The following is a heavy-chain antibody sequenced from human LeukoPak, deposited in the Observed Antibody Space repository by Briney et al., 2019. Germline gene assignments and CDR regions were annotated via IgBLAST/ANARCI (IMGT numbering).Heavy chain of an antibody. CDR3: ASYGSGSFGYYYGMDV. Sequence: GASVKVSCKASGYAFTSYAMHWVRQAPGQRLEWMGWINAGNGNTKYSQKFQGRVTMTTDTSTSTAYMELRSLRSDDTAVYYCASYGSGSFGYYYGMDVWGQGTTVTVSS. J-gene: IGHJ6*02. CDR1: GYAFTSYA. CDR2: INAGNGNT. V-gene: IGHV1-3*01. D-gene: IGHD3-10*01.